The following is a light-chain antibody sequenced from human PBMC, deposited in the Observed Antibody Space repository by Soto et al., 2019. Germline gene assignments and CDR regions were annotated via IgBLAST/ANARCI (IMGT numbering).Light chain of an antibody. V-gene: IGKV1-5*03. J-gene: IGKJ2*01. Sequence: DLQMTQSPSTLSASVGDRVTITCRASQGISSYLAWYQQKPGTAPRLLIYKASSLQSGVPSRFSGSGSGTEFTLTISSLQPDDFATYYCQQYNSYSYTFGQGTKLEIK. CDR1: QGISSY. CDR2: KAS. CDR3: QQYNSYSYT.